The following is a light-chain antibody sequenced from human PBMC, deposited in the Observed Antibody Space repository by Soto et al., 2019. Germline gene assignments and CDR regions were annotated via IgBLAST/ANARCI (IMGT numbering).Light chain of an antibody. CDR3: QQYNSYSTK. V-gene: IGKV1-5*01. CDR2: DAS. J-gene: IGKJ1*01. CDR1: QSISSW. Sequence: DIQMTQSPSTLSASVGDRVTITCRASQSISSWLAWYQQKPGKAHKLLIYDASSLESGVPSRFSGSGSGTEFTLTISSLQPDDFETYYCQQYNSYSTKLGQGTQVDIK.